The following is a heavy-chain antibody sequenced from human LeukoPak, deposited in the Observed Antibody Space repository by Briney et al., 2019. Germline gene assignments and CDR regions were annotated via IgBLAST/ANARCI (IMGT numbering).Heavy chain of an antibody. Sequence: GESLKISCKGSGYSFTTKWIGWVRQMPGKGLECMGTIYPGDSDTRYSPSFEGQVTISVDKPISTAYLQWSGLKASDSAMYYCVRLQDYTMGLWGQGTTVTVSS. CDR1: GYSFTTKW. J-gene: IGHJ6*02. CDR2: IYPGDSDT. CDR3: VRLQDYTMGL. V-gene: IGHV5-51*01. D-gene: IGHD3-16*01.